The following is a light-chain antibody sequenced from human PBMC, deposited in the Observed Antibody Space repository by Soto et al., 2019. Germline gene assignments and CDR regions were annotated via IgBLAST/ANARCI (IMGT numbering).Light chain of an antibody. Sequence: DIVMTQSPDSLAVSLGDRATINCKSSQSVLYSSNNKTYLAWYQQKPGQPPKLLIYWASTRESGVHDRFSGSGSRTDFSLTISSLQAEDVAVYYCQQYYATPPYTFGQGTKLELK. CDR2: WAS. CDR1: QSVLYSSNNKTY. V-gene: IGKV4-1*01. J-gene: IGKJ2*01. CDR3: QQYYATPPYT.